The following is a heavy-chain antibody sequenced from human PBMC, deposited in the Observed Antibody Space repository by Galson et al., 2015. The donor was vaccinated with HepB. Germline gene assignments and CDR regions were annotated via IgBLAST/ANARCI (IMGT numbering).Heavy chain of an antibody. CDR2: IRSKSSSHAT. CDR1: GFTFSGSA. CDR3: TRLGDCSGYSSS. V-gene: IGHV3-73*01. Sequence: SLRLSCAASGFTFSGSALHWVRQASGKGLKWVGRIRSKSSSHATAYAASLKGMFTISRDDSKNTAYLHMNRLKTEDTAVYYCTRLGDCSGYSSSWGQGTLVAVSS. D-gene: IGHD2-2*01. J-gene: IGHJ4*02.